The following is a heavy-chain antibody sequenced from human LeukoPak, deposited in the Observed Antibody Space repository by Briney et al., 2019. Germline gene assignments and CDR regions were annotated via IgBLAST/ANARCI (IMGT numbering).Heavy chain of an antibody. Sequence: GGSLRLSCAASGFTFSSYGMHWVRQAPGKGLEWVAVIWYDGSNKYYADSVKGRFTISRDNSKNTLYLQMNSLRAEVTAVYYCARDRIPYAFGNPWWFDPWGQGTLVTVSS. CDR3: ARDRIPYAFGNPWWFDP. CDR1: GFTFSSYG. J-gene: IGHJ5*02. CDR2: IWYDGSNK. V-gene: IGHV3-33*01. D-gene: IGHD2-2*01.